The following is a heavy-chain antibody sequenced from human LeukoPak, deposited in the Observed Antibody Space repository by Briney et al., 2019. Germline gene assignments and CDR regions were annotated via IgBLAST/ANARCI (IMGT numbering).Heavy chain of an antibody. J-gene: IGHJ4*02. D-gene: IGHD3-22*01. Sequence: GASVKVSCKASGYTFTGYYMHWVRQAPGQGLEWMGWISAYNGNTNYAQKLQGRVTMTTDTSTSTAYMELRSLRSDDTAVYYCARDGGYYDSSGYLQYYFDYWGQGTLVTVSS. CDR1: GYTFTGYY. CDR2: ISAYNGNT. CDR3: ARDGGYYDSSGYLQYYFDY. V-gene: IGHV1-18*04.